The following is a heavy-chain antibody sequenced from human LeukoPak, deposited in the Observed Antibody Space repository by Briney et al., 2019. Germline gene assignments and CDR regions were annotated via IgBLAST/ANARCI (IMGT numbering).Heavy chain of an antibody. D-gene: IGHD3-22*01. CDR1: GGSISSSSYY. Sequence: SETLSLTCTVSGGSISSSSYYWGWIRQPPGKGLEWIGSIYYSGSTYYNPSLKSRVTISVDTSKNQFSLKLSSVTAADTAVYYCARQKTSYYYDSSGYYPYYFDHWGQGTLVTVSS. J-gene: IGHJ4*02. CDR2: IYYSGST. CDR3: ARQKTSYYYDSSGYYPYYFDH. V-gene: IGHV4-39*01.